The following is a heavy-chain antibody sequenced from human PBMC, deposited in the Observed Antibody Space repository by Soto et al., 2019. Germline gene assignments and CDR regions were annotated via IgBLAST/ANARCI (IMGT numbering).Heavy chain of an antibody. V-gene: IGHV3-33*01. Sequence: QVQLVESGGGVVQPGRSLRLSCAASGFTFSSYGMHWVRQAPGKGLEWVAVIWYDGSNKYYADSVKGRFTISRDNSKNTLYLQMNSLRAEDTAVYYCAILMGYSSSWYVDYCGQGTLVTVSS. J-gene: IGHJ4*02. CDR1: GFTFSSYG. CDR2: IWYDGSNK. D-gene: IGHD6-13*01. CDR3: AILMGYSSSWYVDY.